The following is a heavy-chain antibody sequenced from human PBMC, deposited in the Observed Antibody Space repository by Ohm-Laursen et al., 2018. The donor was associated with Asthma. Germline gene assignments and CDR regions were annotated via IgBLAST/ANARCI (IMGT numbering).Heavy chain of an antibody. J-gene: IGHJ6*02. D-gene: IGHD1-1*01. CDR1: GYTFTSYG. CDR2: ISAYNGNT. V-gene: IGHV1-18*04. CDR3: ARVSPLTGTWDYYGMDV. Sequence: ASVKVSCKASGYTFTSYGISWVRQAPGQGLEWMGWISAYNGNTNYAQKLQGRVTMTTDTSTSTAYMELRSLRSDDTAVYYCARVSPLTGTWDYYGMDVWGQGTTVTVSS.